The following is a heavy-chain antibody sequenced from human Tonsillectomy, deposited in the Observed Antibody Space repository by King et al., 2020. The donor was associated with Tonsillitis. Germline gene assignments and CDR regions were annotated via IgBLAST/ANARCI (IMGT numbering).Heavy chain of an antibody. CDR2: ISSSSSTM. V-gene: IGHV3-48*02. CDR3: ASSTGCSSTSCYLYYYYYGMDV. CDR1: GFTFSSYS. Sequence: VQLVESGGGLVQPGGSLRLSCAASGFTFSSYSMNWVRQAPGKGLEWVSYISSSSSTMYYADSVKGRFTISRDNAKNSLYLQMNSLRDEDTAVYYCASSTGCSSTSCYLYYYYYGMDVWGQGTTVTVSS. J-gene: IGHJ6*02. D-gene: IGHD2-2*01.